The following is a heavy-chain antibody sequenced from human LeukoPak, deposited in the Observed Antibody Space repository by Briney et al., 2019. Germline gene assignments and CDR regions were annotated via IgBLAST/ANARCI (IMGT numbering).Heavy chain of an antibody. CDR3: ARSKITMIVVVIFDY. CDR2: INPNSGGT. V-gene: IGHV1-2*02. CDR1: GYTFTGYY. D-gene: IGHD3-22*01. J-gene: IGHJ4*02. Sequence: GASVKVSCKASGYTFTGYYMHWVRQAPRQGLEWMGWINPNSGGTNYAQKFQGRVTMTRDTSISTAYMELSRLRSDDTAVYYCARSKITMIVVVIFDYWGQGTLVTVSS.